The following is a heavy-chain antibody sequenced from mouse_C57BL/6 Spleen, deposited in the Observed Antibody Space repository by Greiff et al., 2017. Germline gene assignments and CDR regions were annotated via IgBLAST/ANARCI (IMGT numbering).Heavy chain of an antibody. Sequence: QVQLQQPGAELVKPGASVKMSCKASGYTFTSYWITWVKQRPGQGLEWIGDIYPGSGSTNYNEKFKGKATLTVDTSSSTAYMQLSSLTSEDSAVYYCARRGDYGNPFAYWGQGTLVTVSA. CDR2: IYPGSGST. J-gene: IGHJ3*01. V-gene: IGHV1-55*01. CDR1: GYTFTSYW. D-gene: IGHD2-1*01. CDR3: ARRGDYGNPFAY.